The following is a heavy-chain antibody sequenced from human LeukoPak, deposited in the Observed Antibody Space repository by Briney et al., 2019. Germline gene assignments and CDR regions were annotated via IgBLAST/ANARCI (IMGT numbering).Heavy chain of an antibody. CDR3: VKERMLWFGELSAFDV. Sequence: PGGSLRLSCAGSGFIFSNYGMNWVRQAPGEGLEWIAGIGGTGLSTDYTASVKGRFTISRDNSRNTLYLQMNSLRSEDTAIYYCVKERMLWFGELSAFDVWGQGTVVTVSS. D-gene: IGHD3-10*01. V-gene: IGHV3-23*01. CDR2: IGGTGLST. CDR1: GFIFSNYG. J-gene: IGHJ3*01.